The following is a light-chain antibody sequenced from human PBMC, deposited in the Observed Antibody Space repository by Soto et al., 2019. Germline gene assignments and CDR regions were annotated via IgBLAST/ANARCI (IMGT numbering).Light chain of an antibody. J-gene: IGKJ2*01. CDR2: KAS. CDR1: QSISNW. V-gene: IGKV1-5*03. CDR3: QQYNGYSYT. Sequence: DIQMTQSPSTLSASVGDRVTITCRASQSISNWLAWYQRKPGKAPKLLIYKASSLESGVPSRFSGSGSGTEFTLTISNLQPDDFATYYCQQYNGYSYTFGQGTKVDIK.